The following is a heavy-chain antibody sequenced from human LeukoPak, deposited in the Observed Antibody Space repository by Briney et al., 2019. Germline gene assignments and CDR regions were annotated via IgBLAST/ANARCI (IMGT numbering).Heavy chain of an antibody. V-gene: IGHV4-59*01. D-gene: IGHD1-26*01. CDR1: GGSISSYY. Sequence: PSETLSLTCTVSGGSISSYYWSWIRQPPGEGLEWIGYIYYNGNTNYSPSLKSRVTMSVDTSKNLFSLKVSSVTAADTAVYYCARGRSNYYGMDVWGQGTTVTVSS. CDR3: ARGRSNYYGMDV. J-gene: IGHJ6*02. CDR2: IYYNGNT.